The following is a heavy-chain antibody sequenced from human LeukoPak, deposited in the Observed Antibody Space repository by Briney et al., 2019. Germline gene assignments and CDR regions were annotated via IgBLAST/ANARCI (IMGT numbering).Heavy chain of an antibody. CDR3: ARDGRYCSTTSRPLAAFDY. Sequence: GGSLRLSCAASGFTFSGYEMNWVRQAPGKGLEWVSYINSSGGIIYYADSVKGRFTISRDNAKNSLSLQMNSLRAEDTAVYYCARDGRYCSTTSRPLAAFDYWGQGTLVTVSS. CDR2: INSSGGII. CDR1: GFTFSGYE. J-gene: IGHJ4*02. D-gene: IGHD2-2*01. V-gene: IGHV3-48*03.